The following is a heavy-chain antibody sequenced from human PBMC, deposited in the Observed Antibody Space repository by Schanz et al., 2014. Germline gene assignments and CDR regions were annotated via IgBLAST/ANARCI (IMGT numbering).Heavy chain of an antibody. CDR1: GFTFSSYA. CDR2: ISYDGRNK. Sequence: QVQLVESGGGVVQPGRSLRLSCAASGFTFSSYAMHWVRQAPGKGLEWVAVISYDGRNKYYADSVKGRFTNSRDNSKNTLYLQMNTLRAEDTAVYYCAKDSTHIDIVLVPTAIDYWGQGTLVTVSS. D-gene: IGHD2-2*01. V-gene: IGHV3-30-3*01. CDR3: AKDSTHIDIVLVPTAIDY. J-gene: IGHJ4*02.